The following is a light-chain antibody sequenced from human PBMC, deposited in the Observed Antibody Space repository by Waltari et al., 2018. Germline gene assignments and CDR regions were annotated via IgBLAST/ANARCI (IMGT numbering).Light chain of an antibody. CDR3: MQALQTPRT. V-gene: IGKV2-28*01. Sequence: DIVMTQSPLSLPVTPGEPASISCRSSQSLLHSNGYNYLDWYLQKPGQSPQLLTYLGSNRASGVPDRFSGSVSGTYFTLKISRVEAKDVGVYYCMQALQTPRTFGGGTKVEIK. CDR1: QSLLHSNGYNY. J-gene: IGKJ4*01. CDR2: LGS.